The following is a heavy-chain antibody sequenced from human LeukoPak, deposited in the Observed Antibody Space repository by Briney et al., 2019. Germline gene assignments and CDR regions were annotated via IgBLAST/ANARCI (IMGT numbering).Heavy chain of an antibody. CDR3: ARGPNHGGFDI. J-gene: IGHJ3*02. D-gene: IGHD1-14*01. CDR1: GYTFTDYY. V-gene: IGHV1-2*02. CDR2: INPNSGGT. Sequence: ASVKVSCKASGYTFTDYYMHWLRQAPGQGLEWMGWINPNSGGTLYAQNFQGRVTLTRDTSISTAYVELSRLRSDDTAVYYCARGPNHGGFDIWVQGTLVTVSS.